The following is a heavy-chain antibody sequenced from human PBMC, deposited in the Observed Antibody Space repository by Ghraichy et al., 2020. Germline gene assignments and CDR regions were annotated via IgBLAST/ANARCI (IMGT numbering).Heavy chain of an antibody. CDR2: IYYSGST. D-gene: IGHD2-15*01. CDR1: GGSISSSSYY. J-gene: IGHJ4*02. V-gene: IGHV4-39*01. Sequence: GSLRLSCTVSGGSISSSSYYWGWIRQPPGKGLEWIGSIYYSGSTYYNPSLKSRVTISVDTSKNQFSLKLSSVTAADTAVYYCARRGLRGGGFDYWGQGTLVTVSS. CDR3: ARRGLRGGGFDY.